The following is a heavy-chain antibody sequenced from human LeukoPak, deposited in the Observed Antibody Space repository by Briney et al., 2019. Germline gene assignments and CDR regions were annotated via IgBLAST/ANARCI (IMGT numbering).Heavy chain of an antibody. J-gene: IGHJ4*02. CDR2: IYYSGST. D-gene: IGHD3-10*01. V-gene: IGHV4-59*11. CDR3: AREGANYGNYFDY. CDR1: GGSISSHY. Sequence: SETLSLTCTVSGGSISSHYWSWIRQPPGKGLEWIGCIYYSGSTNYNPSLKSRLTMSVDTSKNQFSLKLSSVTAADTAVYYCAREGANYGNYFDYWGQGTLVTVSS.